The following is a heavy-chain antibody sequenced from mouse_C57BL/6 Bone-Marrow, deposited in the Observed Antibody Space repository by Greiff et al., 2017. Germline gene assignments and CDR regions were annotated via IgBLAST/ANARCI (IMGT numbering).Heavy chain of an antibody. CDR2: ISSGSSTI. D-gene: IGHD2-12*01. V-gene: IGHV5-17*01. CDR1: GFTFSDYG. CDR3: ARGDYNYGGAWVAY. J-gene: IGHJ3*01. Sequence: EVQLVESGGGLVKPGGSLKLSCAASGFTFSDYGMHWVRQAPEKGLEWVAYISSGSSTIYYAVTVKGRFTISRDNAKNTLFLQMTSLRSEDTAMYYCARGDYNYGGAWVAYWGQGTLVTVSA.